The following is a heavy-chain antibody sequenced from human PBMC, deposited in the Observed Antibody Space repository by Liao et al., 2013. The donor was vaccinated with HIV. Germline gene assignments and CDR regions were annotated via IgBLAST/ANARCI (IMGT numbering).Heavy chain of an antibody. V-gene: IGHV4-4*07. J-gene: IGHJ4*02. CDR1: GGSITSHY. CDR3: AREGYDSSGYHYYFDY. CDR2: VYTSGRT. Sequence: QVQLQESGPGLVKPSETLSLNCTVSGGSITSHYWSWIRQPAGKGLEWIGRVYTSGRTDYNPSLKSRVTMSVDTSKNQFSLNLTSVTAADTAVYHCAREGYDSSGYHYYFDYWGQGTLVTVSS. D-gene: IGHD3-22*01.